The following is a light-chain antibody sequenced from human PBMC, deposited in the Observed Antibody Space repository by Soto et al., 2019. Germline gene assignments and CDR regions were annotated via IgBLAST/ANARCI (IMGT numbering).Light chain of an antibody. CDR1: STDFENYNL. Sequence: QSALTQPASVSGSPGQSITISCTRSSTDFENYNLVSWYQHCPDKAPKLIIYEGTKRPSEISDRFSGSESDTTASLIISGLQPEDEADYYCCSYVGIRNFVFGGGTKLTVL. V-gene: IGLV2-23*03. CDR2: EGT. CDR3: CSYVGIRNFV. J-gene: IGLJ2*01.